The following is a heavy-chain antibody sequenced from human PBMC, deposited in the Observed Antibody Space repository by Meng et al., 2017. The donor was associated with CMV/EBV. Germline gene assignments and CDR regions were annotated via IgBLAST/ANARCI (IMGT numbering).Heavy chain of an antibody. CDR2: IIPILGIA. Sequence: SVKVSCKASGGTFSSYAISWVRQAPGQGLEWMGGIIPILGIANYAQKFQGRVTITADKSTSTAYMELSSLRSEDTAVYYCARGTYYDFWSGYYTGLGGSGNYYYGMDVWDQGTTVTVSS. J-gene: IGHJ6*02. V-gene: IGHV1-69*10. CDR3: ARGTYYDFWSGYYTGLGGSGNYYYGMDV. D-gene: IGHD3-3*01. CDR1: GGTFSSYA.